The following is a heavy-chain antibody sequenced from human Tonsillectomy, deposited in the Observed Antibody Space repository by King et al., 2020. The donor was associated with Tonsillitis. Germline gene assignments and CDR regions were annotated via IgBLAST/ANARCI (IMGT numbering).Heavy chain of an antibody. D-gene: IGHD3-16*01. J-gene: IGHJ4*02. CDR2: MSYDGSNE. V-gene: IGHV3-30-3*01. Sequence: VQLVESGGGVVQSGRSLRLSCAASGFTFSYYAMHWVRQAPGKGLEWVAVMSYDGSNEYYADSVKGRFTISRDNSKNTLYLQMNSLRAEDTAVYYCAGEDYGEHSFASWGQGTRVTVSS. CDR3: AGEDYGEHSFAS. CDR1: GFTFSYYA.